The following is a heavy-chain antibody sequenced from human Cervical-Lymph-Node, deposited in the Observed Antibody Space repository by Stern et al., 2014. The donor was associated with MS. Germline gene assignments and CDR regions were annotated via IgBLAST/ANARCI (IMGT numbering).Heavy chain of an antibody. V-gene: IGHV3-11*01. CDR3: ARAGGSKDDF. CDR2: ISSRDGTI. Sequence: VQLEESGGGLVKPGGSLRLSCAASGFTFSDYYMNWLRQAPGKGLEWISYISSRDGTIFYADSVKGRFTISRDNAKKSLYVQMNSLRAEDTAVYYCARAGGSKDDFWGQGTLVTVSS. CDR1: GFTFSDYY. J-gene: IGHJ4*02. D-gene: IGHD3-10*01.